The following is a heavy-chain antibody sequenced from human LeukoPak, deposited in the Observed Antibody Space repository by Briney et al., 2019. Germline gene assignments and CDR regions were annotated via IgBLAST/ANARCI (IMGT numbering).Heavy chain of an antibody. D-gene: IGHD3-10*01. V-gene: IGHV4-30-2*01. J-gene: IGHJ5*02. CDR2: IYHSGST. CDR1: GGSISSGGYS. Sequence: PSETLSLTCAVSGGSISSGGYSWSWIRQPPGKGLEWIGYIYHSGSTYYNPSLKSRVTISVDRSKNQFSLKLSSVTAADTAVYYCARDHMVRGLDPWGQGTLVTVSS. CDR3: ARDHMVRGLDP.